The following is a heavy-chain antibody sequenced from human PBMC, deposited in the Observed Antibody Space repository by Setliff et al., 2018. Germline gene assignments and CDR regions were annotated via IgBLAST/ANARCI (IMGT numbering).Heavy chain of an antibody. CDR3: ARDGGNGVDY. J-gene: IGHJ4*02. D-gene: IGHD3-16*01. V-gene: IGHV7-4-1*02. Sequence: EASVKVSCKASGYTFIDYGMSWVRQAPGQSLEWMGWINTHTGNPTYAQGFTGRLVFSLDTSVNTAFVQISSLKAEDTAVYYCARDGGNGVDYWGQGTLVTVSS. CDR1: GYTFIDYG. CDR2: INTHTGNP.